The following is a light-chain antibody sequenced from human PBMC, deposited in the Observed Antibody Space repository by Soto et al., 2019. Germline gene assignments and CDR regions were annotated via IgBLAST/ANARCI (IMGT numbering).Light chain of an antibody. J-gene: IGLJ1*01. CDR1: SSDVGGYNY. Sequence: QSALTQPASVSGSPRQSITISCTGTSSDVGGYNYVSWYQQHPGKAPKLMIYEVSNRPSGVSNRFSGSKSANTASLTISGLQAEDEADYYCNSYTSSSTLFGTGTKLTVL. CDR2: EVS. CDR3: NSYTSSSTL. V-gene: IGLV2-14*01.